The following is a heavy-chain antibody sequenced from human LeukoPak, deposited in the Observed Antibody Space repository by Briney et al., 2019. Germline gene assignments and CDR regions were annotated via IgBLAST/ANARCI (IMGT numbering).Heavy chain of an antibody. J-gene: IGHJ4*02. CDR1: GGSISSGGYY. Sequence: ESSQTLSLTCTVSGGSISSGGYYWSWIRQHPGKGLEWIGYIYYSGSTYYNPSLKSRVTISVDTSKNQFSLKLSSVTAADTAVYYCARNRNSYGLSLDYWGQGILVTVSS. CDR2: IYYSGST. V-gene: IGHV4-31*03. CDR3: ARNRNSYGLSLDY. D-gene: IGHD5-18*01.